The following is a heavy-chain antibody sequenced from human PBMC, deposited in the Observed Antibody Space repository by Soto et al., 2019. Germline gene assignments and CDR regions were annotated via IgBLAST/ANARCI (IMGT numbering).Heavy chain of an antibody. CDR1: GFTFTRYS. CDR2: ISSTTNYI. Sequence: GGSLRLSCAASGFTFTRYSMNWVRQAPGKGLEWVSSISSTTNYIYYGDSMKGRFTISRDNAKNSLYLEMNSLRAEDTAVYYCARESEDLTSKFDYWGQGTLVTVSS. V-gene: IGHV3-21*06. J-gene: IGHJ4*02. CDR3: ARESEDLTSKFDY.